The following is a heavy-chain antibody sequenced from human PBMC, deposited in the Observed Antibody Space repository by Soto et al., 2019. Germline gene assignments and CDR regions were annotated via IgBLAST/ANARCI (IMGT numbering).Heavy chain of an antibody. Sequence: ASVKVSCKASGYTFTSYGISWVRQAPGQGLEWMGWISAYNGNTNYAQKLQGRVTMTTDTSTSTAYMELRSLRSDDTAVYYCARNSGYCGGDCYIPVFDAFDIWGQGTMVTVSS. CDR3: ARNSGYCGGDCYIPVFDAFDI. CDR1: GYTFTSYG. D-gene: IGHD2-21*02. V-gene: IGHV1-18*01. J-gene: IGHJ3*02. CDR2: ISAYNGNT.